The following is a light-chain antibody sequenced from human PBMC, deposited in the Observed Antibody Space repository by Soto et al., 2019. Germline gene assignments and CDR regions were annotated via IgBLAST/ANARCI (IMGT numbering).Light chain of an antibody. Sequence: EIVLKQSPGTLSLSPGERATLSCRASQSVSSSYLAWYQHKPGQAPRLLIYGASSRATGIPDRFSGSGSGTDFTLTISRLEPEDFAVDYWQQYGSSPHTCGQGTKLESK. CDR2: GAS. CDR1: QSVSSSY. V-gene: IGKV3-20*01. J-gene: IGKJ2*01. CDR3: QQYGSSPHT.